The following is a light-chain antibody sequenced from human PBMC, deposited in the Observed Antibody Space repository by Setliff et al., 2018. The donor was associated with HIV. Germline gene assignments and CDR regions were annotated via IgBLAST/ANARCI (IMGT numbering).Light chain of an antibody. CDR1: SRDVGGYNY. J-gene: IGLJ1*01. Sequence: QSALTQPASVSGSPGQSITISCTGTSRDVGGYNYVSWYQQHPGKAPKLIIYEVRERPSGVSNRFSGSKSGNTASLTISGLQTEDEADYYCSSYAITNTLPFGTGTKVTVL. V-gene: IGLV2-14*01. CDR3: SSYAITNTLP. CDR2: EVR.